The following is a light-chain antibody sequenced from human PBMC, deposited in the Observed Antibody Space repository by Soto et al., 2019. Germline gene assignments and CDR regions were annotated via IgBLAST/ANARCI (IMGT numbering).Light chain of an antibody. J-gene: IGKJ1*01. CDR3: QQSYSSPPT. CDR1: QSISNH. CDR2: AAS. Sequence: IQLTQSPSSLSASVEDRVIITCRASQSISNHLNWYQQKPGKAPKLLIFAASSLQSGVPSRFSGSRSGPDFTLTISSLRPEDFATYYCQQSYSSPPTFGQGTKVDIK. V-gene: IGKV1-39*01.